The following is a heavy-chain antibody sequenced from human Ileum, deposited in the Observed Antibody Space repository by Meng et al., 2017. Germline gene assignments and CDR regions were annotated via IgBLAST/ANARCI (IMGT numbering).Heavy chain of an antibody. Sequence: QVNLVQSGPEVRKPWASVKVSCQASGYSFTNYGINWGRQAPGKGLEWMGWTSTYNSNRNYAQSLQGRVTMTTDTSTTTAYMELRSPTFDDTAVYYCARGRHCSSTTCYLSDSWGQGTLVTVSS. CDR2: TSTYNSNR. CDR1: GYSFTNYG. CDR3: ARGRHCSSTTCYLSDS. D-gene: IGHD2-2*01. V-gene: IGHV1-18*01. J-gene: IGHJ4*02.